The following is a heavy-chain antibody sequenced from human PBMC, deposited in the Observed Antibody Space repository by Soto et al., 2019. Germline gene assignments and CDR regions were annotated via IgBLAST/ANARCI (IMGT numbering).Heavy chain of an antibody. J-gene: IGHJ6*02. V-gene: IGHV3-23*01. D-gene: IGHD5-12*01. Sequence: GGSLRLSCAASGFTFSSYAMSWVRQAPGKGLEWVSAISGSGGSTYYADSVKGRFTISRDNSKNTLYLQMNSLRAEDTAVYYCAKRPHSTGDVDIVATILDYSSSSGMDVWGQGTTVTVSS. CDR1: GFTFSSYA. CDR2: ISGSGGST. CDR3: AKRPHSTGDVDIVATILDYSSSSGMDV.